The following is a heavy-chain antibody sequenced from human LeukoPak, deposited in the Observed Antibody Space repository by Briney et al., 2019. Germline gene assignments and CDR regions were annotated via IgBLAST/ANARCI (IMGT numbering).Heavy chain of an antibody. Sequence: SETLSLTCTVSGYSISSGYYWGWIRQPPGKGLEWIGSIYHSGSTYYNPSLKSRVTISVDTSKNQFSLKLSSVTAADTAVYYCARVGKYYGSGSYYNEDYWGQGTLVTVSS. CDR2: IYHSGST. CDR3: ARVGKYYGSGSYYNEDY. V-gene: IGHV4-38-2*02. D-gene: IGHD3-10*01. J-gene: IGHJ4*02. CDR1: GYSISSGYY.